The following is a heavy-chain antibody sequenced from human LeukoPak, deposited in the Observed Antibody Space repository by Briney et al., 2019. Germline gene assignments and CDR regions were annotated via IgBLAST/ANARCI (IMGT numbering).Heavy chain of an antibody. J-gene: IGHJ4*02. CDR2: INPSGGST. Sequence: ASVKVSCKASGYTFTSYYMHWVRQAPGQGLEWMGIINPSGGSTSYAQKFQGRVTMTRDMSTSTVYMELSSLRSEDTAVYYCARDPSQTYYDILAGYPFDYWGQGTLVTVSS. D-gene: IGHD3-9*01. CDR1: GYTFTSYY. CDR3: ARDPSQTYYDILAGYPFDY. V-gene: IGHV1-46*01.